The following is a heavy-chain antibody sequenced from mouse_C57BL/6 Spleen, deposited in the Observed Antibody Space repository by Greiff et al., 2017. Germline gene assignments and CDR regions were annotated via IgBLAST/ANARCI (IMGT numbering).Heavy chain of an antibody. Sequence: QVQLQQSGPELVKPGASVKISCKASGYAFSSSWMNWVKQRPGKGLEWIGRIYPGDGDTNYNGKFKGKATLTADKSSSTAYMQLSSLTSEDSAVYFCARWGIYYDLDYWGQGTTLTVSS. D-gene: IGHD2-4*01. CDR3: ARWGIYYDLDY. CDR2: IYPGDGDT. J-gene: IGHJ2*01. V-gene: IGHV1-82*01. CDR1: GYAFSSSW.